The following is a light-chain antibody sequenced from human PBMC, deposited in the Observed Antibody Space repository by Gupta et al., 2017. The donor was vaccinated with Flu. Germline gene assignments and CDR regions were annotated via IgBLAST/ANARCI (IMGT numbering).Light chain of an antibody. J-gene: IGKJ1*01. CDR1: QGFSSW. Sequence: DIQVTQSPSSVSASVGDRVTITCRASQGFSSWLAWYQQKPGEAPKLLIYAASTLQSGVPSRFSGSGSGTEFTLTISSLQPEDFATYYCQHANSFPWTFGQGTKVEMK. CDR2: AAS. V-gene: IGKV1-12*01. CDR3: QHANSFPWT.